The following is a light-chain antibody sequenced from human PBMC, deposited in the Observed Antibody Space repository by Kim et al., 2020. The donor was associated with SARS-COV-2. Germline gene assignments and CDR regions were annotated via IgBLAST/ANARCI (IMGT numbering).Light chain of an antibody. CDR2: RHT. CDR3: ATWDDSLRGGV. V-gene: IGLV1-47*01. J-gene: IGLJ2*01. CDR1: NSNIGNNY. Sequence: QSVLTQSPSASATPGQTVSISCSGSNSNIGNNYVYWYQQVPGSAPRLLVFRHTERPSGVPDRFSGSKSGTSASLAISGLRSDDEADYYCATWDDSLRGGVFGGGTKLTVL.